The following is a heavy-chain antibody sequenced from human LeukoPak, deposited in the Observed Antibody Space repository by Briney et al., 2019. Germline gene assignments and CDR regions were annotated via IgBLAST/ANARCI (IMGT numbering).Heavy chain of an antibody. Sequence: ASVKVSCKASGGTFSSYAMSWVRQAPGKGLEWVSAISGSGGSTYYADSVKGRFTISRDNSKNTLYLQMNSLRAEDTAVYYCAKIPGIVVVPAAMGWFDPWGQGTLVTVPS. J-gene: IGHJ5*02. V-gene: IGHV3-23*01. CDR3: AKIPGIVVVPAAMGWFDP. CDR2: ISGSGGST. CDR1: GGTFSSYA. D-gene: IGHD2-2*01.